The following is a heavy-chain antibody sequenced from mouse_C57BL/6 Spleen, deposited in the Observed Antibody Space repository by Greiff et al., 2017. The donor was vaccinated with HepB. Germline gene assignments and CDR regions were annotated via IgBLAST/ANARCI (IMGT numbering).Heavy chain of an antibody. D-gene: IGHD1-1*01. CDR2: IYPGSGNT. CDR1: GYTFTDYY. CDR3: ARALYYGSSYGSYYFDY. V-gene: IGHV1-84*01. J-gene: IGHJ2*01. Sequence: LVESGPELVKPGASVKISCKASGYTFTDYYINWVKQRPGQGLEWIGWIYPGSGNTKYNEKFKGKATLTVDTSSSTAYMQLSSLTSEDSAVYFCARALYYGSSYGSYYFDYWGQGTTLTVSS.